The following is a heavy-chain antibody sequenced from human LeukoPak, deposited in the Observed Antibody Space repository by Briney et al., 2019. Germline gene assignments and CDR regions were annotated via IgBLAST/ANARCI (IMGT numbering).Heavy chain of an antibody. CDR3: AKDQKRSYYYGSGSYSDY. Sequence: PGGSLRLSCAASGFTFSSYGMSWVRQAPGKGLEWVSAISGSGGSTYYADSVKGRFTISRDNSKNTLYLQMNSLRAEDTAVYYCAKDQKRSYYYGSGSYSDYWGQGTLVTVSS. D-gene: IGHD3-10*01. J-gene: IGHJ4*02. V-gene: IGHV3-23*01. CDR1: GFTFSSYG. CDR2: ISGSGGST.